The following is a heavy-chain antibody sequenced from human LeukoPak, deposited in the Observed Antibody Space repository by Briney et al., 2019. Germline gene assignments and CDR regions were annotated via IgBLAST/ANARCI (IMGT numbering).Heavy chain of an antibody. CDR2: ISGDGGST. V-gene: IGHV3-43*02. J-gene: IGHJ4*02. CDR1: GFIFDNYA. CDR3: ARESETSGWYDY. Sequence: GGSLRLSCAAPGFIFDNYAIHWVRQAPGKGLEWVSLISGDGGSTFYADSVRGRFTISRDNTRKSLSLQMGSLRSEDTALHYCARESETSGWYDYWGQGTLVTVSS. D-gene: IGHD6-19*01.